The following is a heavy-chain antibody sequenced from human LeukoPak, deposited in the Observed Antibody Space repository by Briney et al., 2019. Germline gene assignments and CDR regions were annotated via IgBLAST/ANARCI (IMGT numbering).Heavy chain of an antibody. CDR3: ATSAALVPARWLDP. CDR2: FDPEDGET. CDR1: GYTLTELS. D-gene: IGHD2-2*01. Sequence: ASVKVSCKVSGYTLTELSMHWARQAPGKGLEWMGGFDPEDGETIYAQKFQGRVTMTEDTSTDTAYMELSSLRSEDTAVYYCATSAALVPARWLDPWGQGTLVTVSS. V-gene: IGHV1-24*01. J-gene: IGHJ5*02.